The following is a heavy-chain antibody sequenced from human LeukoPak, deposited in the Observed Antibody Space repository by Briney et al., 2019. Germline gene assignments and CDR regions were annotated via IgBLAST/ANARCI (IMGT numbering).Heavy chain of an antibody. CDR1: GGTFSSYA. J-gene: IGHJ4*02. D-gene: IGHD3-9*01. V-gene: IGHV1-69*06. CDR3: ARNQALYDILTGYYYFDY. CDR2: IIPIFGTA. Sequence: ASVKVSCKASGGTFSSYAISWVRQAPGQGLEWMGGIIPIFGTANYAQKFQGRVTITADKSTSTAYMELSSLRSEDTAVYYCARNQALYDILTGYYYFDYWGQGTLVTVSS.